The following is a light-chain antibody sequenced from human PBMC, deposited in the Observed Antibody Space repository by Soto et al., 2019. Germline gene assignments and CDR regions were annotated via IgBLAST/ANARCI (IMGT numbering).Light chain of an antibody. V-gene: IGKV4-1*01. CDR3: QQYYSTPWT. J-gene: IGKJ1*01. CDR1: QSVLSRSNNKNC. Sequence: DIVMTQSPESLAVSLGERATINCKSSQSVLSRSNNKNCLAWYQQKSGQPPKLLIYWASARESGVPDRFSGSGSGTDFTLTISSLQAEDVAVYYCQQYYSTPWTFGQGTKVDIK. CDR2: WAS.